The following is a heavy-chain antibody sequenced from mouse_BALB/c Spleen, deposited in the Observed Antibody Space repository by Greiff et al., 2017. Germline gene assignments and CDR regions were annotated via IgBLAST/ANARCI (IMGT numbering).Heavy chain of an antibody. CDR3: ARYEENFDY. Sequence: QVQLQQSGPELVKPGASVRISCKASGYTFTSYYIHWVKQRPGQGLEWIGWIYPGNVNTKYNEKFKGKATLTADKSSSTAYMQLSSLTSEDSAVYFCARYEENFDYWGQGTTLTVSS. D-gene: IGHD2-12*01. V-gene: IGHV1S56*01. CDR1: GYTFTSYY. CDR2: IYPGNVNT. J-gene: IGHJ2*01.